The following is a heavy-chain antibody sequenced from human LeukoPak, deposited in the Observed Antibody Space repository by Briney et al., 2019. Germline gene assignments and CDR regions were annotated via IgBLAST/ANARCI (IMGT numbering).Heavy chain of an antibody. D-gene: IGHD1-26*01. CDR3: AKGNMRATYGGVGVDY. V-gene: IGHV3-9*01. J-gene: IGHJ4*02. Sequence: GRSLRLSCAASGFSFDDYAIHWVRQAPGKGLEWVSGISWNTGIIGYADSVKGRFTISREDAKNSLYLQMNSLRAEDTALYYCAKGNMRATYGGVGVDYWGQGILVTVSS. CDR2: ISWNTGII. CDR1: GFSFDDYA.